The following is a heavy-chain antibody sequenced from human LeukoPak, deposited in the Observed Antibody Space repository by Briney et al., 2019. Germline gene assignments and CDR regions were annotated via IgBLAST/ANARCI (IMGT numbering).Heavy chain of an antibody. V-gene: IGHV3-30*02. D-gene: IGHD3-10*01. CDR2: IRYDGSNK. CDR1: GFTLSSYA. J-gene: IGHJ3*02. CDR3: ARAPNYYGSGSVDAFDI. Sequence: GGSLRLSCAASGFTLSSYAMSWVRQAPGKGLEWVSFIRYDGSNKYYADSVKGRFTISRDNSKNTLYLQMNSLRAEDTAVYYCARAPNYYGSGSVDAFDIWGQGTMVTVSS.